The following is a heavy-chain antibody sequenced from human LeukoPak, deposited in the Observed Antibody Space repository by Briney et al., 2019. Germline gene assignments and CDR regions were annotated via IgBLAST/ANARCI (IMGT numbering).Heavy chain of an antibody. Sequence: GASVKVSCKVSGYTLTELSMHWVRQAPGKGLEWMGGFDPEDGETIYAQKFQGRVTMTEDTSTDTAYMELSSLRSEDTAVYYCATFPDDVTTVTYFDCWGQGTPVTVSS. J-gene: IGHJ4*02. V-gene: IGHV1-24*01. CDR3: ATFPDDVTTVTYFDC. CDR2: FDPEDGET. CDR1: GYTLTELS. D-gene: IGHD4-17*01.